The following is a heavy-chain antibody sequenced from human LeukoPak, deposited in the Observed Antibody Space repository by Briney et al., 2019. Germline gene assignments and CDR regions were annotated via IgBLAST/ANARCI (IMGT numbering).Heavy chain of an antibody. D-gene: IGHD3-10*01. CDR1: GYTLTELS. J-gene: IGHJ4*02. CDR2: FDPEDGET. CDR3: ARDSDFYYGSGSLDY. Sequence: GASVKVSCKVSGYTLTELSMHWVRQAPGKGLEWMGGFDPEDGETIYAQKFQGRVTMTEDTSTDTAYMELSRLRSDDTAVYYCARDSDFYYGSGSLDYWGQGTLVTVSS. V-gene: IGHV1-24*01.